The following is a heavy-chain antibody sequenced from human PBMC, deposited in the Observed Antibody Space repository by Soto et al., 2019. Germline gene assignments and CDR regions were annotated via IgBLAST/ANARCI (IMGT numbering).Heavy chain of an antibody. D-gene: IGHD1-26*01. Sequence: QVQLVQSGAEVKKPGSSVKVSCKASGGTFSSYAISWVRQAPGQGLEWMGGIIPIFGTANYAQKFQGRVTITADESTSTAYMELSSLRSEDTAVYYCARDNPGGATGGGAFDIWGQGTMVTVSS. J-gene: IGHJ3*02. V-gene: IGHV1-69*12. CDR3: ARDNPGGATGGGAFDI. CDR2: IIPIFGTA. CDR1: GGTFSSYA.